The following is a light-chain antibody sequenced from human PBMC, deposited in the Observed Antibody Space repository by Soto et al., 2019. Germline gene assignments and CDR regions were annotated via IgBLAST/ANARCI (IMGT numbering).Light chain of an antibody. Sequence: QSVLTQPASVSGSPGQSITISCTGTSNDVGGHNYVSWYQQHPGKAPQLIIYEVSNRPSGVSHRFSGSKSGDTASLTISGLQAEDGADYYCSSYTAFSTWVFGGGTKLTVL. CDR3: SSYTAFSTWV. V-gene: IGLV2-14*01. J-gene: IGLJ3*02. CDR1: SNDVGGHNY. CDR2: EVS.